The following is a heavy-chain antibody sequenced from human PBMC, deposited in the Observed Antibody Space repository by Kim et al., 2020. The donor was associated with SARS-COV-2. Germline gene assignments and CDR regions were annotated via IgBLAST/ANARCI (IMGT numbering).Heavy chain of an antibody. V-gene: IGHV3-30*18. CDR2: ISYDGSNK. J-gene: IGHJ6*03. CDR1: GFTFSSYG. D-gene: IGHD2-2*01. CDR3: AKDHKTGLVPAADMDV. Sequence: GGSLRLSCAASGFTFSSYGMHWVRQAPGKGLEWVAVISYDGSNKYYADSVKGRFTISRDNSKNTLYLQMNSLRAEDTAVYYCAKDHKTGLVPAADMDVWGKGTTVTVSS.